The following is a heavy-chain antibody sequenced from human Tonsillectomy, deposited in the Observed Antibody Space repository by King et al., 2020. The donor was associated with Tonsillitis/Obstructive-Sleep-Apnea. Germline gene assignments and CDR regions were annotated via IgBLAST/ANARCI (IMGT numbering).Heavy chain of an antibody. CDR2: IYYSGST. Sequence: QLQESGPGLVKPSETLSLTCTVSGGSISSYYWSWIRQPPGKGLEWIGYIYYSGSTNYNPSLKSRVTISVDTSKKQFSLKLSSVTAADTAVYYCARTADFWSGYPPSYYYMDVWGKGTTVTFSS. V-gene: IGHV4-59*01. J-gene: IGHJ6*03. CDR3: ARTADFWSGYPPSYYYMDV. D-gene: IGHD3-3*01. CDR1: GGSISSYY.